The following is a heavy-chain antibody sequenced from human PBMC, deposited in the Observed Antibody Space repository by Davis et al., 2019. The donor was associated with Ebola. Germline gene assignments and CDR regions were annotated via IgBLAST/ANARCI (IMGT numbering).Heavy chain of an antibody. CDR3: ARVTNPYSGIYSLDS. V-gene: IGHV1-69*04. CDR1: GYSFTGYG. CDR2: IIALLGIA. J-gene: IGHJ4*02. Sequence: SVKVSCKASGYSFTGYGMSWVRQAPGQGLEWMGRIIALLGIATNAQKFQGRVTISADKTTSTGYMELSSLRSEDSAVYYCARVTNPYSGIYSLDSWGQGTLVTVSS. D-gene: IGHD1-26*01.